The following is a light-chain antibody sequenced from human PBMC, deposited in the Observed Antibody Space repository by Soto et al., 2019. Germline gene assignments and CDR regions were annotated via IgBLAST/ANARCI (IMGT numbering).Light chain of an antibody. CDR2: DSS. CDR1: QSVGTY. J-gene: IGKJ5*01. CDR3: QQYGNSPQIT. V-gene: IGKV3D-20*01. Sequence: IVLTQSQATLSLSPGERATLSCGASQSVGTYVAWYKQKPGLAPRLVIFDSSTRPTGIPDRFSGSGSGTDFTLTISRLEPEDFAVYFCQQYGNSPQITFGQGTRLEIK.